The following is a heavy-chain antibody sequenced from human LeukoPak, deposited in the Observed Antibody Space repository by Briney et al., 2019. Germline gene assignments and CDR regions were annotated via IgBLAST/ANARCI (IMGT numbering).Heavy chain of an antibody. J-gene: IGHJ4*02. Sequence: SETLSLTCTVSGGSISSSNYYWGWIRQPPGKGLEWIGSIYYSGTTYYNPSLKSRVTISVDTSKNQFSLNLNSVTAADTAVYYCASGSYYYFDYWGQGTLVTVSS. CDR2: IYYSGTT. CDR1: GGSISSSNYY. CDR3: ASGSYYYFDY. V-gene: IGHV4-39*01. D-gene: IGHD1-26*01.